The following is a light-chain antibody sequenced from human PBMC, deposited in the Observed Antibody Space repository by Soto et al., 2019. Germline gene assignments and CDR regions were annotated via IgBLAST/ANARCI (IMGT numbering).Light chain of an antibody. CDR3: SSYTRSSTLV. CDR2: DVS. V-gene: IGLV2-14*01. CDR1: SSDVGGYNY. Sequence: QSALTQPASVSGSPGQSITISCTETSSDVGGYNYVSWHQQHPGKVPKLMIYDVSNRPSGVSNRFSGSKSGNTASLTISGLQAEDEADYYCSSYTRSSTLVFGGGTKLTVL. J-gene: IGLJ2*01.